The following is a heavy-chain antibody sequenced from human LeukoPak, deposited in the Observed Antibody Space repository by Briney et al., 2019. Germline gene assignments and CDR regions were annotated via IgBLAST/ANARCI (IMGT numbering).Heavy chain of an antibody. D-gene: IGHD4-23*01. J-gene: IGHJ3*02. Sequence: GASVKVSCKXSGYTFTSYYMHWVRQAPGQGLEWMGIINPSGGSTSYAQKFQGRVTMTRDTSTSTVYMELSSLRSEDTAVYYCARDTSIVVTQVPDAFDIWGQGTMVTVPS. V-gene: IGHV1-46*01. CDR2: INPSGGST. CDR3: ARDTSIVVTQVPDAFDI. CDR1: GYTFTSYY.